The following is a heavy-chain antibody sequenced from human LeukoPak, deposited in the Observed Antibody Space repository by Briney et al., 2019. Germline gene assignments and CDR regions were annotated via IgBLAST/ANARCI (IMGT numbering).Heavy chain of an antibody. J-gene: IGHJ4*02. V-gene: IGHV5-51*01. D-gene: IGHD3-10*01. CDR3: ARPIYYGSGSYFIPH. CDR2: IYPGDSDT. CDR1: GSRFTSYW. Sequence: GESLKISCKGSGSRFTSYWIGWVRQLPGEGLEWMGIIYPGDSDTRYSPSFQGQVTISADKSISTAYLQWSSLKASDTAMYYCARPIYYGSGSYFIPHWGQGTLVTVSS.